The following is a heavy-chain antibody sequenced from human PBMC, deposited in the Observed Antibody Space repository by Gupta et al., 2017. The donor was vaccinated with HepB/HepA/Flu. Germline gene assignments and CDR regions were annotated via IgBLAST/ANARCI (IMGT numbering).Heavy chain of an antibody. J-gene: IGHJ4*02. D-gene: IGHD2-2*02. CDR3: ARDHCFGSSCYRIFDY. V-gene: IGHV3-21*01. CDR1: GFTFINYS. CDR2: ISSDGNYI. Sequence: VQLVESGGGLVKPGGSLRLSCAASGFTFINYSINWVRQAPGKGLEWVSSISSDGNYIYYADSVRGRFTISRDNAKNSLFLQMNSLRAEDTAVYYCARDHCFGSSCYRIFDYWGQGTLVTASS.